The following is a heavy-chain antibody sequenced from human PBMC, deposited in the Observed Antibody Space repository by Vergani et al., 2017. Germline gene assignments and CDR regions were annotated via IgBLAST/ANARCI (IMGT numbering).Heavy chain of an antibody. Sequence: QVQLQESGPGLVKPSETLSLTCSVSGYSISRGNFWGWFRQPPGKGLEWIGNIFHTGRTYRKPSLRSRVAISVDTSRNQFSLLLRSVTPAPTAAYFCASIARAPTRRNPPPDSWGQGILVTVSS. CDR3: ASIARAPTRRNPPPDS. J-gene: IGHJ4*02. D-gene: IGHD3-16*02. CDR1: GYSISRGNF. CDR2: IFHTGRT. V-gene: IGHV4-38-2*02.